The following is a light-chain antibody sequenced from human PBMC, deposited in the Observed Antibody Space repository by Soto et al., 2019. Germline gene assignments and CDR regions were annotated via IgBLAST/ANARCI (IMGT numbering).Light chain of an antibody. CDR2: GAS. Sequence: EIVLAQSPGTLSLSPGESATLSCRASQSVSSSFLAWYQQKAGQAPRLLIYGASRRATGIPDRFSGSGSGTDFTLTISRLEPEDFAVCYCQQYVSSPWAFGQGTKV. CDR3: QQYVSSPWA. CDR1: QSVSSSF. V-gene: IGKV3-20*01. J-gene: IGKJ1*01.